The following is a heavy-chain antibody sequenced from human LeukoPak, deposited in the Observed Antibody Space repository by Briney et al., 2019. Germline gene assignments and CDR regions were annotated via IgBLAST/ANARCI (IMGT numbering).Heavy chain of an antibody. V-gene: IGHV4-39*01. CDR3: ARSSIYYAGYYYYMDV. J-gene: IGHJ6*03. Sequence: KPSETLSLTCTVPGGSISSSSYYWGWIRQPPGKGLEWIGSIYYSGSTYYNPSLKSRVTISVDTSKNQFSLKLSSVTAADTALYYCARSSIYYAGYYYYMDVWGKGTTVTVSS. D-gene: IGHD3-16*02. CDR2: IYYSGST. CDR1: GGSISSSSYY.